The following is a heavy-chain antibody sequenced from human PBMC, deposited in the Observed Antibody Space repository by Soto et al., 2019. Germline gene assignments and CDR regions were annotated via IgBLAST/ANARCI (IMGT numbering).Heavy chain of an antibody. D-gene: IGHD3-3*01. V-gene: IGHV4-59*01. J-gene: IGHJ4*02. CDR3: ARGTFGVVKD. Sequence: QVQLQESGPGLVKPSETLSLTCTVSGGSISSYYWCWIRQPPGKGMEWIGYMYYSGSTNYNPSLKSRVTISIDTSRNQFSLKLSSVTAADTAIYYCARGTFGVVKDWGQGPLVTVSS. CDR2: MYYSGST. CDR1: GGSISSYY.